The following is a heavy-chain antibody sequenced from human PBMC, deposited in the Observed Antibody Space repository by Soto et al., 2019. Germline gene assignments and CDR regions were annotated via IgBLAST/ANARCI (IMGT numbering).Heavy chain of an antibody. CDR3: ARAQDIVVVPAAIPYMDV. CDR2: IYYSGST. Sequence: SETLSLTCTVSGGSISSYYWSWIRQPPGKGLEWIGYIYYSGSTNYNPSLKSRVTISVDTSKNQFSLKLGSVTAADTAVYYCARAQDIVVVPAAIPYMDVWGKGTTVTVSS. V-gene: IGHV4-59*08. CDR1: GGSISSYY. D-gene: IGHD2-2*01. J-gene: IGHJ6*03.